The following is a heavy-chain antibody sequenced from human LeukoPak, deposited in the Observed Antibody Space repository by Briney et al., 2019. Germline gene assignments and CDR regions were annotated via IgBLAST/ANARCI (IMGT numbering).Heavy chain of an antibody. D-gene: IGHD3-22*01. CDR3: AREALVHYYDSSGYYYKWFDP. Sequence: SETLSLTCTVSGGSISSYYWSWIRQPAGKGLEWIGRIYTSGSTNYNPSLKSRVTMSVDTSKNQFSLKLSSVNAADTAVYYCAREALVHYYDSSGYYYKWFDPWGQGTLVTVSS. J-gene: IGHJ5*02. CDR1: GGSISSYY. V-gene: IGHV4-4*07. CDR2: IYTSGST.